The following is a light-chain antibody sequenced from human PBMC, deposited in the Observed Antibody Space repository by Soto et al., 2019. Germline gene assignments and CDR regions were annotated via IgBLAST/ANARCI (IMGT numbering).Light chain of an antibody. J-gene: IGKJ2*01. CDR1: QSVSSSY. V-gene: IGKV3-20*01. CDR2: GAS. CDR3: QQYGSSRLMYT. Sequence: IVLTQSPGTLSLSPGERATLSCRASQSVSSSYLAWYQQKPGQAPRLLIYGASSRATGIPDRFSGSGSGTDFTLTISRLEPEDFAVYYCQQYGSSRLMYTFGQGTKLEIK.